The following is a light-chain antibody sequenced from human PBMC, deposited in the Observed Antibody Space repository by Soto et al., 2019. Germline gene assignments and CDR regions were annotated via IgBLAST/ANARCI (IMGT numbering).Light chain of an antibody. V-gene: IGKV3-20*01. CDR1: HSVSGNF. Sequence: EMVLTQSPGTLSLSPGERATLSCRASHSVSGNFLAWYQQRPGQAPRLLIYGASSRAADIPDRFSGSGSGTDFTLTISRLEPEDFAVYFCQQYGNSPGTFGQGTKLEIK. CDR2: GAS. J-gene: IGKJ2*01. CDR3: QQYGNSPGT.